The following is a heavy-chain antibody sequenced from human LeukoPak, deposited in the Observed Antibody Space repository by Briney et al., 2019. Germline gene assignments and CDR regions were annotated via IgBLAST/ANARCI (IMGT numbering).Heavy chain of an antibody. J-gene: IGHJ3*02. CDR1: GGSFSGYY. CDR3: ARVGQWLDDAFDI. Sequence: SETLSLTCAVYGGSFSGYYWSWIRQPPGKGLEWIGEINHSGSTNYNPSLKSRVTISVDTSKNQFSLKLSSVTAADTAVYYCARVGQWLDDAFDIWGQGTMVTVSS. D-gene: IGHD6-19*01. CDR2: INHSGST. V-gene: IGHV4-34*01.